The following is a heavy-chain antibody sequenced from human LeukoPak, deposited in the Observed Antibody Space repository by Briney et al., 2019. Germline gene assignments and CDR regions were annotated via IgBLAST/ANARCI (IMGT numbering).Heavy chain of an antibody. CDR1: GGSISSYY. Sequence: SETLSLTCTVSGGSISSYYWSWIRQPAGKGLEWIGRIYTSGSTNYNPSLKSRVTMSVDTSKNQFSLKLSSVTAADTAVYYCARDNMVDLRRAGYYMDVWGKGTTVTVSS. D-gene: IGHD3-10*01. J-gene: IGHJ6*03. CDR3: ARDNMVDLRRAGYYMDV. CDR2: IYTSGST. V-gene: IGHV4-4*07.